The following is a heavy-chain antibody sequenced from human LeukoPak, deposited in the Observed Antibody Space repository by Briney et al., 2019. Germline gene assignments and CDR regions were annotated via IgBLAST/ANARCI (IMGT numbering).Heavy chain of an antibody. J-gene: IGHJ3*02. D-gene: IGHD3-22*01. CDR2: IYTSGST. CDR1: GGSISSYY. V-gene: IGHV4-4*07. CDR3: ARVKYYYDSSGSYDAFDI. Sequence: PSETLSLTCTVSGGSISSYYWSWIRQPAGKGLEWIGRIYTSGSTNYNPSLKSRVTMSVDTSKNQFSLKLSSVTAADTAVHYCARVKYYYDSSGSYDAFDIWGQGTMVTVSS.